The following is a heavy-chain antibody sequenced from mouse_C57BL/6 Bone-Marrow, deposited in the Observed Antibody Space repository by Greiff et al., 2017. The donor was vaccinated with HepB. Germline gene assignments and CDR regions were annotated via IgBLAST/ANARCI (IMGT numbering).Heavy chain of an antibody. J-gene: IGHJ4*01. V-gene: IGHV1-7*01. CDR3: ANSNYRRGAMDY. D-gene: IGHD2-5*01. CDR2: INPSSGYT. Sequence: QVQLKQSGAELAKPGASVKLSCKASGYTFTSYWMHWVKQRPGQGLEWIGYINPSSGYTKYNQKFKDKATLTADKSSSTAYMQLSSLTYEDSAVYYCANSNYRRGAMDYWGQGTSVPVSS. CDR1: GYTFTSYW.